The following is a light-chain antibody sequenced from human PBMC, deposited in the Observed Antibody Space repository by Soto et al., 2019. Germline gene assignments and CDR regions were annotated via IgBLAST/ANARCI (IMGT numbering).Light chain of an antibody. Sequence: QSVLTQPASVSGSPGQSISISCTGTSRDVGGYNYVSWFQQHPGKAPKLMISEVSNRPSGVSNRFSGSKSGNTASLTISGLQAEDEADYYCTSYTTSSIVVFGGGTEVTVL. CDR1: SRDVGGYNY. CDR3: TSYTTSSIVV. V-gene: IGLV2-14*01. J-gene: IGLJ2*01. CDR2: EVS.